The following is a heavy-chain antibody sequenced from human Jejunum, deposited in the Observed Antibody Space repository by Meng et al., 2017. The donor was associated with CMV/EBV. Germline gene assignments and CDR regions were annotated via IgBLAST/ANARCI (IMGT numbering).Heavy chain of an antibody. D-gene: IGHD3-10*01. CDR3: ARGRGAH. V-gene: IGHV3-53*01. CDR2: IHGADNT. CDR1: GFTVSSDF. J-gene: IGHJ4*02. Sequence: SLKISCAASGFTVSSDFMSWVRQAPGKGLEWVSRIHGADNTHYTDSVKGRFSISRDNSKNTVYLQMNSLRVDDTAVYYCARGRGAHWGQGTLVTVSS.